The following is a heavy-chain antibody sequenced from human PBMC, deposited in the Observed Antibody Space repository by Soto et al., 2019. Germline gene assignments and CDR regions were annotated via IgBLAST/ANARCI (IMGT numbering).Heavy chain of an antibody. D-gene: IGHD6-13*01. CDR1: GGSISSSSYY. J-gene: IGHJ5*02. CDR2: IYYSGST. V-gene: IGHV4-39*01. Sequence: QLQLQESGPGLVKPSETLSLTCTVSGGSISSSSYYWGWIRQPPGKGLEWIGSIYYSGSTYYNPSLKSRVTISVDTSKNQFSLKLSSVTAADTAVYYCARHKRRRSSIAAAGTEFDPWGQGTLVTVSS. CDR3: ARHKRRRSSIAAAGTEFDP.